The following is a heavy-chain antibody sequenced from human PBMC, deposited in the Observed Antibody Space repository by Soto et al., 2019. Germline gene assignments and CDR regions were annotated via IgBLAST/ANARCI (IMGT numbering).Heavy chain of an antibody. J-gene: IGHJ4*02. D-gene: IGHD4-17*01. CDR1: GYTFTNYY. V-gene: IGHV1-46*01. Sequence: GASVKVSCKASGYTFTNYYLHWVRQAPGQGLESMGIINPSGDSTSYAQKFQGRVTMTRDTSTSTVYMELSSLRAEDTAVYYCAKSTVTTSTFDYWGQGTLVTVSS. CDR3: AKSTVTTSTFDY. CDR2: INPSGDST.